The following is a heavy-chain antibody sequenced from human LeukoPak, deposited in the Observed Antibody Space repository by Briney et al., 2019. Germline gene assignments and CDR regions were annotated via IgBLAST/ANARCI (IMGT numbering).Heavy chain of an antibody. V-gene: IGHV4-31*01. CDR3: ARAYDSSGYYYYYYFDY. CDR1: GGSISSGGYY. CDR2: IHYNGAT. Sequence: SETLALTCTVSGGSISSGGYYWSWIRQPPGQGLEWIGFIHYNGATYYNPSLKSPVIISIDTAKNQFSLKLNSVTAADTAMYYCARAYDSSGYYYYYYFDYWRQGSQVTVSS. J-gene: IGHJ4*02. D-gene: IGHD3-22*01.